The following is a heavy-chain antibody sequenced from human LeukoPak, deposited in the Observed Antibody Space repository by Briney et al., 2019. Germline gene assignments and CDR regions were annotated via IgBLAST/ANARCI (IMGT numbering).Heavy chain of an antibody. D-gene: IGHD3-9*01. CDR3: AREESNYDILTGYYIFGMDV. J-gene: IGHJ6*02. V-gene: IGHV1-69*13. Sequence: GASVKVSCKASGGTFSSYAISWVRQAPGQGLEWMGGIIPIFGTANYAQKFQGRVTITADESTNTAYMELSSLRSEDTAVYYCAREESNYDILTGYYIFGMDVWGQGTTVTVSS. CDR1: GGTFSSYA. CDR2: IIPIFGTA.